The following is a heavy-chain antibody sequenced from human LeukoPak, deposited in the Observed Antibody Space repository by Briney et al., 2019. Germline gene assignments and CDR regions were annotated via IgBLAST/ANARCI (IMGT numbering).Heavy chain of an antibody. J-gene: IGHJ4*02. D-gene: IGHD5-18*01. CDR1: AGSISTYH. V-gene: IGHV4-59*01. Sequence: SETLSLTCIVSAGSISTYHWNWIRKSPEKGLEWIGYMQSTGNSNYNPSFKSRVTISVDMSRNQIVLYLSSVTAADTAVYFCARDKQHSYGRYFDHWGQGILVTVSS. CDR3: ARDKQHSYGRYFDH. CDR2: MQSTGNS.